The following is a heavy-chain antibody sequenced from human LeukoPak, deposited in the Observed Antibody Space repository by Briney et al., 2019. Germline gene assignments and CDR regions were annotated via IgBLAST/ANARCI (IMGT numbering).Heavy chain of an antibody. Sequence: SETLSLTCAVTGGSISSGGYSWSWIRQPPGKGLEWIGYIYHSGSTNYNPSLKSRVTMSVDTPKNQFSLKLSSVTAADTAVYYCARDNSPSNDFWSANWFDPWGQGTLVTVSS. D-gene: IGHD3-3*01. J-gene: IGHJ5*02. CDR2: IYHSGST. CDR1: GGSISSGGYS. V-gene: IGHV4-30-2*01. CDR3: ARDNSPSNDFWSANWFDP.